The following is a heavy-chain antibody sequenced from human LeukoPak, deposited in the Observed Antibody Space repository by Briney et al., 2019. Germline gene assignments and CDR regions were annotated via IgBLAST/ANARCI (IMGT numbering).Heavy chain of an antibody. Sequence: SETLSLTCAVYVVSFSGYYLSWIRQPPGKGLEWIGAINHSGGTKYNPSLKSRVTISIDTPENQFSLKLSSVTAADAAVYYCARIRCGHTNGICYNYWGQGTLVTVSS. CDR3: ARIRCGHTNGICYNY. D-gene: IGHD2-8*01. V-gene: IGHV4-34*01. CDR2: INHSGGT. J-gene: IGHJ4*02. CDR1: VVSFSGYY.